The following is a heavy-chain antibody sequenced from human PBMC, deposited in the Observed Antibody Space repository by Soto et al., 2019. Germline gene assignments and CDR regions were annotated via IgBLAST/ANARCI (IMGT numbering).Heavy chain of an antibody. V-gene: IGHV4-31*03. J-gene: IGHJ3*02. Sequence: PSETLSLTCTVSGGSISSGGYYWSWIRQHPGKGLEWIGYIYYSGSTYYNPSLKSRVTISVDTSKNPFSLKLSSVTAADTAVYYCARVGASGYEGEGAIDIWGQGTMVTGSS. CDR2: IYYSGST. D-gene: IGHD5-12*01. CDR3: ARVGASGYEGEGAIDI. CDR1: GGSISSGGYY.